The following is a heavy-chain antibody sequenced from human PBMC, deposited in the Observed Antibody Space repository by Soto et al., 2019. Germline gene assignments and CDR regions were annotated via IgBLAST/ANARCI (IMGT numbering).Heavy chain of an antibody. CDR2: INHSGST. Sequence: PSETLSLTCTVSGASINSGYYWSWIRQPPGKGLEWIGEINHSGSTNYNPSLKSRVTISVDTSKNQFSLKLSSVTAADTAVYYCARGPSSVRYFDWLPPPFDYWGQATLVTVSS. J-gene: IGHJ4*02. D-gene: IGHD3-9*01. CDR1: GASINSGYY. V-gene: IGHV4-34*01. CDR3: ARGPSSVRYFDWLPPPFDY.